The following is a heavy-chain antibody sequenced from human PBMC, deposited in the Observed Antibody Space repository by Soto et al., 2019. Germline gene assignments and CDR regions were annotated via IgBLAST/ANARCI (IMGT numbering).Heavy chain of an antibody. V-gene: IGHV4-61*01. CDR1: GGSVSSGSYY. J-gene: IGHJ4*02. CDR2: IYYSGST. D-gene: IGHD1-26*01. CDR3: ARDSFQTEPGVY. Sequence: SETLSLTCTVSGGSVSSGSYYWSWIRQPPGKGLEWIGYIYYSGSTNYNPSLKSRVTISVDTSKNQFSLNLSSVTAADTAVYYCARDSFQTEPGVYWGPGTLVTVSS.